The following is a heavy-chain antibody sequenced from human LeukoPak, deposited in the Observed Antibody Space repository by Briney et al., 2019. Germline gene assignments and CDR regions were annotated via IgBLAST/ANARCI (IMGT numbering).Heavy chain of an antibody. J-gene: IGHJ4*02. V-gene: IGHV3-30*02. CDR1: GFTFSSYG. D-gene: IGHD3-3*01. Sequence: GGSLRLSCAASGFTFSSYGMHWVRQAPGKGLEWVAFIRYDGSNKYYADSVKGRFTISRDNSKNTLYLQMNSLRAEDTAVYYCARGRAHYDFWSGYYMGSDYWGQGTLVTVSS. CDR2: IRYDGSNK. CDR3: ARGRAHYDFWSGYYMGSDY.